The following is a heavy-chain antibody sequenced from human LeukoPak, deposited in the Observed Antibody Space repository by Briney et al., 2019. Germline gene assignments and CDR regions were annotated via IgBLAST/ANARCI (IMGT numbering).Heavy chain of an antibody. CDR3: ARRQGSGLDY. Sequence: GASVKVSCTASGYTFTSYGISWVRQAPGQGLEWMGWISAYNDNTNYAQNPQGRVAMTTDTSTSTAYMDLRGLKSDDTAVYYCARRQGSGLDYWGQGTLVTVSS. CDR1: GYTFTSYG. J-gene: IGHJ4*02. V-gene: IGHV1-18*01. CDR2: ISAYNDNT.